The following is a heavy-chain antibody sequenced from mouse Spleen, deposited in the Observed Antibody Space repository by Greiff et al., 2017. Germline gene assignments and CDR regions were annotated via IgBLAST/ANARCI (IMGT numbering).Heavy chain of an antibody. D-gene: IGHD2-14*01. CDR1: GFAFSSYD. CDR2: ISSGGSYT. Sequence: EVQGVESGGGLVKPGGSLKLSCAASGFAFSSYDMSWVRQTPEKRLEWVATISSGGSYTYYPDSVKGRFTISRDNARNTLYLQMSSLRSEDTALYYCARHGRYIWFAYWGQGTLVTVSA. CDR3: ARHGRYIWFAY. J-gene: IGHJ3*01. V-gene: IGHV5-9*02.